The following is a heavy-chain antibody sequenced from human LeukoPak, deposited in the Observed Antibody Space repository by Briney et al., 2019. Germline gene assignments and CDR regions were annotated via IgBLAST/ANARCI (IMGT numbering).Heavy chain of an antibody. V-gene: IGHV3-64*01. Sequence: PGGSLRLSCAASGFTFSSYAMHWVRQAPGKELEYVSAISSNGGSTYYANSVKGRFTISRDNSKNTLYLQMGSLRAEDMAVYYCARGGYYLRSWFDPWGQGTLVTVSS. CDR1: GFTFSSYA. CDR3: ARGGYYLRSWFDP. CDR2: ISSNGGST. D-gene: IGHD3-3*01. J-gene: IGHJ5*02.